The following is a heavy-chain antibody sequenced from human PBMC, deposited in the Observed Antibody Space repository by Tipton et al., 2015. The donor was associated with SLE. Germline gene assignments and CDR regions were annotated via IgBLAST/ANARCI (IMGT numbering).Heavy chain of an antibody. CDR1: GYSISSGYY. J-gene: IGHJ4*02. V-gene: IGHV4-38-2*02. Sequence: TLSTCAVSGYSISSGYYWGWIRQPPGKGLEWIGSIYHSGSTYYNPSLKSRVTISVDTSKSQFSLKLNSVTAADTAVYYCARDSRAAAGTFDYWGQGTLVTVSS. CDR3: ARDSRAAAGTFDY. CDR2: IYHSGST. D-gene: IGHD6-13*01.